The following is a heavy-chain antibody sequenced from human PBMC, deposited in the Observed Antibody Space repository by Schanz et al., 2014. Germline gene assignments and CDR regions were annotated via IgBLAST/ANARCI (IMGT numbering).Heavy chain of an antibody. J-gene: IGHJ3*02. D-gene: IGHD4-17*01. CDR1: GFTFSSHW. CDR3: ARKMKLGVYGGKGHDSLDI. CDR2: INSVGSNT. Sequence: EVQLVQSGGGLVQPGGSLRLSCAASGFTFSSHWMHWVRQDPGKGLVWVARINSVGSNTDYADSVTGRFTISRDNAKNTLYLQMNTLRAEVTAVYYCARKMKLGVYGGKGHDSLDIWGQGTMVTVSS. V-gene: IGHV3-74*01.